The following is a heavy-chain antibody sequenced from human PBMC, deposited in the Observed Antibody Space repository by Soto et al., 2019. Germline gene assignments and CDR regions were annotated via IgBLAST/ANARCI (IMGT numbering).Heavy chain of an antibody. J-gene: IGHJ3*02. Sequence: ASVKVSCKASGYTFTSYGISWVRQAPGQGLEWMGRIIPILGIANYAQKFQGRVTITADKSTSTAYMELSSLRSEDTAVYYCALDGLQQLVPSAFDIWGQGTMVTVSS. D-gene: IGHD6-13*01. CDR3: ALDGLQQLVPSAFDI. CDR2: IIPILGIA. V-gene: IGHV1-69*04. CDR1: GYTFTSYG.